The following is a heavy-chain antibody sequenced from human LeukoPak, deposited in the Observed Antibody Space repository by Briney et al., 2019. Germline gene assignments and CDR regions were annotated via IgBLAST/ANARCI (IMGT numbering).Heavy chain of an antibody. D-gene: IGHD1-26*01. CDR2: INWNGDST. Sequence: GGSLRLSCAASGFTFDDYGMNWVRQAPGKGLEWVSGINWNGDSTGYADSVKGRFTISRDNAKNSLYLQMNSLRAEDTAVYYCARAFWVTGVGSGSYYFDYWGQGTLVTVSS. J-gene: IGHJ4*02. CDR3: ARAFWVTGVGSGSYYFDY. CDR1: GFTFDDYG. V-gene: IGHV3-20*04.